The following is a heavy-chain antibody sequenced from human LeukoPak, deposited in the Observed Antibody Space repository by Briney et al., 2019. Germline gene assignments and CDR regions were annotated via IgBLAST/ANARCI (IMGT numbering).Heavy chain of an antibody. CDR2: IYYSGST. Sequence: SETLSLTCTVSGGSISSGDYYWSWIRQPPGKGLEWIGYIYYSGSTYYNPSLKSRVTISVDTSKNQFSLKLRSVTAVDTAVYYCARTSSGWYYFDYWGQGTLVTVSS. CDR3: ARTSSGWYYFDY. D-gene: IGHD6-19*01. J-gene: IGHJ4*02. V-gene: IGHV4-30-4*02. CDR1: GGSISSGDYY.